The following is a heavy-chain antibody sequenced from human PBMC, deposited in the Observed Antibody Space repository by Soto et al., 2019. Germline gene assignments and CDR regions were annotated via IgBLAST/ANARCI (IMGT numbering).Heavy chain of an antibody. D-gene: IGHD3-10*02. Sequence: SETLSLTCTVSGVSISSYYWSWIRQPPGKGLEWIGYIYYSASTNYNPSLKSRVTISVDTSKNQFSLKLSSVTAADTAVYYCARSSRITMSLEAFDIWGQGTMVTVSS. CDR2: IYYSAST. CDR3: ARSSRITMSLEAFDI. J-gene: IGHJ3*02. V-gene: IGHV4-59*01. CDR1: GVSISSYY.